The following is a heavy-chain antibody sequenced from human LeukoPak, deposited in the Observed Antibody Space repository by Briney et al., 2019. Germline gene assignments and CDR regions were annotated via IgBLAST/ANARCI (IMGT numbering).Heavy chain of an antibody. Sequence: SETLSLTCTVSGGSISSYYWSRIRQPPGKGLEWIGYIYYSGSTNYNPSLKSRVTMSVDTSKNQFSLKLSSVTAADTAVYYCARDPGYYGSGSYFYFDYWGQGTLVTVSS. J-gene: IGHJ4*02. V-gene: IGHV4-59*01. CDR3: ARDPGYYGSGSYFYFDY. CDR2: IYYSGST. CDR1: GGSISSYY. D-gene: IGHD3-10*01.